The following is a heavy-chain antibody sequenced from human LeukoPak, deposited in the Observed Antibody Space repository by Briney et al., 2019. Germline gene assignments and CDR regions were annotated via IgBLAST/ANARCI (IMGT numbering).Heavy chain of an antibody. D-gene: IGHD2-15*01. CDR1: GFTFSSYA. J-gene: IGHJ4*02. V-gene: IGHV3-30-3*01. CDR2: ISYDGSNK. CDR3: ARGPSPPILVLVAALDY. Sequence: GGSLRLSCAASGFTFSSYAMHWVRQAPGKGLEWVAVISYDGSNKYYADSVRGRFTISRDNSRNTLYLQMNSLRGADTAVYYCARGPSPPILVLVAALDYWGQGTLVTVSS.